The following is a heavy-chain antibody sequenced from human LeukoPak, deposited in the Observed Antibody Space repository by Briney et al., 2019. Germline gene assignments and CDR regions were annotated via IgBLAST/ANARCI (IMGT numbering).Heavy chain of an antibody. J-gene: IGHJ4*02. V-gene: IGHV1-18*01. D-gene: IGHD3/OR15-3a*01. CDR1: GYTFSSYG. CDR2: ISGYNGNT. CDR3: ARDSYDFLTGRYSGSGGDY. Sequence: RAPVKVSCKASGYTFSSYGINWVRQAPGRGLEWMGWISGYNGNTHYAQQFQGRVTMTTDTSTSTVYTELRTLRSDDTAVYYCARDSYDFLTGRYSGSGGDYWGQGTLVTVSS.